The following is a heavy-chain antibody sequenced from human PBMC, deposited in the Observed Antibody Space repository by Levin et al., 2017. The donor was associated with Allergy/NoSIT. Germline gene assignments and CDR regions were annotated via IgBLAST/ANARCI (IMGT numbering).Heavy chain of an antibody. CDR2: ISYDGSNK. CDR3: AKAGGYCTGGNCYSNF. J-gene: IGHJ4*02. Sequence: RAGGSLRLSCAASGFPFNTYGMHWVRQAPGKALEWVAVISYDGSNKYYADSVKGRFTISRDNSKNTLSLQMNSLRLEDTAVYRCAKAGGYCTGGNCYSNFWGRGTLVTVSS. CDR1: GFPFNTYG. V-gene: IGHV3-30*18. D-gene: IGHD2-15*01.